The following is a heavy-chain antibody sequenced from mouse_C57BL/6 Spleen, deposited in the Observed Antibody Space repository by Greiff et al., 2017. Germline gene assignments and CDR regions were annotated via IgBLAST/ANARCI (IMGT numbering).Heavy chain of an antibody. CDR3: ARAYYKDAMDY. J-gene: IGHJ4*01. CDR1: GFTFSSYA. CDR2: ISDGGSYT. V-gene: IGHV5-4*01. D-gene: IGHD2-12*01. Sequence: EVQGVESGGGLVKPGGSLKLSCAASGFTFSSYAMSWVRQTPEKRLEWVATISDGGSYTYYPDNVKGRFTISRDNAKNNLYLQMSHLKSEDTAMYYCARAYYKDAMDYWGQGTSVTVSS.